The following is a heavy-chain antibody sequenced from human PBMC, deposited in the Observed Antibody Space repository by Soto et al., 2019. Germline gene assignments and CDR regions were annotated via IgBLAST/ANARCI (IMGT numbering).Heavy chain of an antibody. Sequence: PGGSLSLSCSASGFTFTMHSMNWVRQAPGKGLEWVSSISSTTNYIYYGDSMKGRFTISRDNAKNSLYLEMNSLRAEDTAVYYCARESEELTSNFDYWGQGTLVTVS. D-gene: IGHD1-7*01. CDR2: ISSTTNYI. CDR1: GFTFTMHS. J-gene: IGHJ4*02. CDR3: ARESEELTSNFDY. V-gene: IGHV3-21*06.